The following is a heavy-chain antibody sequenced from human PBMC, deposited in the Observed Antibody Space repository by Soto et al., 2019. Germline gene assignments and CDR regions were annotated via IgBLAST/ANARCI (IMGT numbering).Heavy chain of an antibody. D-gene: IGHD3-16*02. J-gene: IGHJ6*02. CDR2: SIPIFGTA. V-gene: IGHV1-69*06. CDR1: GGTFSSYA. CDR3: ARGRLGELSPHYYYYGMDV. Sequence: QVQLVQSGAEVKKPGSSVNVSCKASGGTFSSYAISWVRQAPGQGLEWMGGSIPIFGTANYAQKIQGRVTITADKSTSTAYKELSSLRSENTAVYYCARGRLGELSPHYYYYGMDVWGQGTTVTGSS.